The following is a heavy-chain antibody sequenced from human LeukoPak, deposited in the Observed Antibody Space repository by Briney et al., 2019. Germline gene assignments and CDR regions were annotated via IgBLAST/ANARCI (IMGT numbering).Heavy chain of an antibody. J-gene: IGHJ5*02. Sequence: SEALSLTCTVSGGSISSGGYYWSWIRQHPGKGLEWIGYIYYSGSTYSNPSLKSRVTISVDTSKNQFSLNLSSVTAADTAVYYCARYCSSTNCYKGGFDPWGQGTLVTVSS. CDR3: ARYCSSTNCYKGGFDP. CDR2: IYYSGST. D-gene: IGHD2-2*02. CDR1: GGSISSGGYY. V-gene: IGHV4-31*03.